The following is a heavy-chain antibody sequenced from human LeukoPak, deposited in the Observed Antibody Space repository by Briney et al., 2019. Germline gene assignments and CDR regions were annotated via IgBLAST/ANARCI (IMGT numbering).Heavy chain of an antibody. CDR1: GFTFSSYW. D-gene: IGHD3-10*01. CDR2: INQDGSEK. CDR3: ARITMVRGVKGDWFDP. V-gene: IGHV3-7*05. J-gene: IGHJ5*02. Sequence: GGSLRLSCGASGFTFSSYWMSWVRQAPGKGLEWVANINQDGSEKYYVDSVKGRFTISRDNAKNSLYLQMNSLRAEDTAVHYCARITMVRGVKGDWFDPWGQGTLVTVSS.